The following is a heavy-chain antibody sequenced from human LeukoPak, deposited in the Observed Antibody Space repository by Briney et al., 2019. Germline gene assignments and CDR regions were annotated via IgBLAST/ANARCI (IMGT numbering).Heavy chain of an antibody. CDR2: ISYDGSNK. CDR3: ARSTNRSNDY. V-gene: IGHV3-30-3*01. J-gene: IGHJ4*02. CDR1: GFTFSSYA. D-gene: IGHD1-14*01. Sequence: GGSLRLSCAASGFTFSSYAMHWVRQAPGKGLEWVAVISYDGSNKYYADSVKGRFTISRDNSKNTLYLQMNSLRAEDTAVYYCARSTNRSNDYWGQGTLVTVSS.